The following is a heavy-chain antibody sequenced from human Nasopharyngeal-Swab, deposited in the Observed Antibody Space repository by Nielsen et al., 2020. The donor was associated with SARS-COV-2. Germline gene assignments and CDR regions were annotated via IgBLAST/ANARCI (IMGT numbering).Heavy chain of an antibody. Sequence: SETLSLTCTVSGGSVSSGSYYWSWIRQPPGKGLEWIGYIYYSGSTNYNPSLKSRVTISVDTSKNQFSLKLSSVTAADTAVYYCAREYSGWIPYYYYGMDVWGQGTTVTVSS. J-gene: IGHJ6*02. V-gene: IGHV4-61*01. D-gene: IGHD6-19*01. CDR1: GGSVSSGSYY. CDR2: IYYSGST. CDR3: AREYSGWIPYYYYGMDV.